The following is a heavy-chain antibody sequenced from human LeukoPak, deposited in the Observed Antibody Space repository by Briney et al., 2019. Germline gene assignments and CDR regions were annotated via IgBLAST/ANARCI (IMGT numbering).Heavy chain of an antibody. CDR3: ARGGYDFWSGYSENPLDY. V-gene: IGHV3-21*01. D-gene: IGHD3-3*01. CDR2: ISSSSSYI. CDR1: GFTFSSYS. J-gene: IGHJ4*02. Sequence: GGSLRLSCAASGFTFSSYSMNWVRQAPGKGLEWVSSISSSSSYIYYADSVKGRFTISIDNANNSLYLQMNSLRAEDTAVYYCARGGYDFWSGYSENPLDYWGQGTLVTVSS.